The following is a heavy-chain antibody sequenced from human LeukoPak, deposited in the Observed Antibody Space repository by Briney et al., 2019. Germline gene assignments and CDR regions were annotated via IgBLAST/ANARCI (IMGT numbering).Heavy chain of an antibody. CDR2: IYHSGST. CDR1: GGSISSSNW. D-gene: IGHD3-22*01. Sequence: SETLSLTCAVSGGSISSSNWWSWVRQPPGKGLEWIGEIYHSGSTNYNPSLKSRVTISVDESKNQFSLKLSSVTAADTAVYYCARFDSSGYFDAFDIWGQGTMVTVSS. CDR3: ARFDSSGYFDAFDI. V-gene: IGHV4-4*02. J-gene: IGHJ3*02.